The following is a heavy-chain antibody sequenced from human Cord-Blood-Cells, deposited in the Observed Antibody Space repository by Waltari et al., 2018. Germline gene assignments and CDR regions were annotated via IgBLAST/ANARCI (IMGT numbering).Heavy chain of an antibody. CDR2: ISSSSSYI. J-gene: IGHJ4*02. V-gene: IGHV3-21*01. CDR3: ARGRYYYDSSGHIGEFDY. CDR1: TFSSYS. Sequence: TFSSYSMNWVRQAPGKGLEWVSSISSSSSYIYYADSVKGRFTISRDNAKNSLYLQMNSLRAEDTAVYYCARGRYYYDSSGHIGEFDYWGQGTLVTVSS. D-gene: IGHD3-22*01.